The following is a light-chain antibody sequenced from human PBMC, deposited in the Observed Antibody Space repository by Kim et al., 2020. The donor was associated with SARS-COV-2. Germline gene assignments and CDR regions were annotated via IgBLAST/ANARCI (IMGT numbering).Light chain of an antibody. CDR1: QSVSSTF. Sequence: EIELTQSPGTLSLSPGERVTITCRASQSVSSTFLAWYQQKPGQAPSLLIYGAARRATGIPERFSGSGSGTDVTLTVSRRVPEDFAVYYCQQYDNSLFTFGEGTKVDIK. V-gene: IGKV3-20*01. CDR2: GAA. J-gene: IGKJ4*01. CDR3: QQYDNSLFT.